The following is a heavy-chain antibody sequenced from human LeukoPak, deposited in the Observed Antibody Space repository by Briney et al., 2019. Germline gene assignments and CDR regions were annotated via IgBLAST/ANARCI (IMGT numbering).Heavy chain of an antibody. J-gene: IGHJ6*03. CDR1: GYSISSGYY. V-gene: IGHV4-38-2*02. D-gene: IGHD3-16*02. Sequence: SETLSLTCTVSGYSISSGYYWGWIRQPPGKGLEWIGSMYHSGSFHYNPSLKSRVTISVDTSKNQFSRKLSSVTAADTAAYYCARHIGGGIEDMDVWGRGTKVTVSS. CDR3: ARHIGGGIEDMDV. CDR2: MYHSGSF.